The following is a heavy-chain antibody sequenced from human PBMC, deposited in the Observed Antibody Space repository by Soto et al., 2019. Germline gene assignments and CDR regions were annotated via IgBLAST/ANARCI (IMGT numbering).Heavy chain of an antibody. CDR2: ISPIFGTA. V-gene: IGHV1-69*12. J-gene: IGHJ4*02. CDR3: AGTLVAAHDY. D-gene: IGHD2-15*01. Sequence: QVQLVQSGAEVKKPGSSVKVSCKASGGTFSSYAISWVRQAPGQGLEWMGGISPIFGTANYAQKFQGRVMITADESTRTANMELSSLRSEDTAVYYCAGTLVAAHDYWGQGTLVTVSS. CDR1: GGTFSSYA.